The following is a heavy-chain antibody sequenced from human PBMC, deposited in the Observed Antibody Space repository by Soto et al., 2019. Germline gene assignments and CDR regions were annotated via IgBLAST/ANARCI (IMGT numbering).Heavy chain of an antibody. Sequence: QITLKESGPTLVKPTQTLTLTCTISGVSRSTRGVAVGWFRQPPGKALEWLALIYWDEDKWYSPSLKTRLTITDDTSKNLVLLTMTNMNPVDTATYYCAHRPRGYAYYFDYWGQGTLVTVSS. J-gene: IGHJ4*02. CDR1: GVSRSTRGVA. CDR2: IYWDEDK. V-gene: IGHV2-5*02. CDR3: AHRPRGYAYYFDY. D-gene: IGHD5-12*01.